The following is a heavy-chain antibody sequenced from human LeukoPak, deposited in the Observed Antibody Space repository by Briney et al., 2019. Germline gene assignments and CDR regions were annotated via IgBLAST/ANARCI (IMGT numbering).Heavy chain of an antibody. V-gene: IGHV3-48*01. D-gene: IGHD3-22*01. CDR3: SRDQGRYYDSSGHEYFQH. CDR2: ISSSSSTI. CDR1: GFTFSSYS. J-gene: IGHJ1*01. Sequence: PGGSLRLSCAASGFTFSSYSMNWVRQAPGKGLEWVSYISSSSSTIYYADSVKGRFTISRDNAKNSPYLQMNSLRAEDTAVYYCSRDQGRYYDSSGHEYFQHWGQGTLVTVSS.